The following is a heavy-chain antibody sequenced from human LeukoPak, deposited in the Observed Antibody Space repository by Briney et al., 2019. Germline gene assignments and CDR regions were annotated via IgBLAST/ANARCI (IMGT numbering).Heavy chain of an antibody. Sequence: GGSLRLSCAASGFTFSTYRMNWVRQAPGKALEWVSSISSGSSYIYYADSVKGRFTISRDNSKNTLYLQMNSLRAEDTAVYYCAKAHDYGDYVVRFDYWGQGTLVTVSS. D-gene: IGHD4-17*01. J-gene: IGHJ4*02. CDR2: ISSGSSYI. CDR3: AKAHDYGDYVVRFDY. CDR1: GFTFSTYR. V-gene: IGHV3-21*04.